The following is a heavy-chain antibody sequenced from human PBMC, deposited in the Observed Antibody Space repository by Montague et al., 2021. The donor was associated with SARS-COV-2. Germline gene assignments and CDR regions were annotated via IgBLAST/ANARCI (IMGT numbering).Heavy chain of an antibody. V-gene: IGHV4-61*09. Sequence: TLSLTCTVSGASFSTPTYSWICIPPPAGQELNWIVHLFTSASSTYNPSLKSRVTISVDTSKNQFSLRLNAVTAADTAVYYCVREGGSMTFDYWGQGILVTVSS. CDR3: VREGGSMTFDY. D-gene: IGHD1-26*01. CDR1: GASFSTPTYS. J-gene: IGHJ4*02. CDR2: LFTSASS.